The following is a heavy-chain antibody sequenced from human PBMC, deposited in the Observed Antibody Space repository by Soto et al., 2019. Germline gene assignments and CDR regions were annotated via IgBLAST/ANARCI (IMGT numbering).Heavy chain of an antibody. V-gene: IGHV3-21*01. Sequence: GGSLRLSCTASGFTFSSYSMNWVRQAPGKGLEWVSSISSSSSYIYYADSVKGRFTISRDNAKNSLYLQMNSLRAEDTAVYYCARVDYSSGWYVSDAFDIWGQETMVTVSS. CDR3: ARVDYSSGWYVSDAFDI. CDR2: ISSSSSYI. D-gene: IGHD6-19*01. J-gene: IGHJ3*02. CDR1: GFTFSSYS.